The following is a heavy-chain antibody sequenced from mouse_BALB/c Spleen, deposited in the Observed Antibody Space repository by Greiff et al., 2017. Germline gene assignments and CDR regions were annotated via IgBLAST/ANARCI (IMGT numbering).Heavy chain of an antibody. CDR1: GYTFSSYW. V-gene: IGHV1-54*01. CDR3: ARGKPSYPWFAY. CDR2: INPGSGGT. J-gene: IGHJ3*01. Sequence: QVQLQQSGAELMKPGASVKISCKATGYTFSSYWIEWVKQRPGQGLEWIGVINPGSGGTNYTEKFKGKATLTADTSSSTAYMQFNSLTSEDSAVYYCARGKPSYPWFAYWGQGTLVTVSA. D-gene: IGHD5-1-1*01.